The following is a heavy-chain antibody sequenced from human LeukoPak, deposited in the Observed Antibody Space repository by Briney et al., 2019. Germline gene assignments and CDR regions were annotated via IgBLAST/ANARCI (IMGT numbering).Heavy chain of an antibody. D-gene: IGHD3-10*01. Sequence: SETLSLTCTVSGGSISSHYWSWFRQPPGKGLEWIGYIYYSGSTNYNPSLKSRVTISVDTTKNQFSLKLSAVTAADTAVYYCARGNPPYMVRGVPFDYWGQGTLVTVSS. CDR2: IYYSGST. V-gene: IGHV4-59*11. CDR1: GGSISSHY. J-gene: IGHJ4*02. CDR3: ARGNPPYMVRGVPFDY.